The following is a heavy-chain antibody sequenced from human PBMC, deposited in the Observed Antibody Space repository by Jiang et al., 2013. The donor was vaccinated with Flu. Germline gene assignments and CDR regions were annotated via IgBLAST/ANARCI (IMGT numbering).Heavy chain of an antibody. V-gene: IGHV5-51*01. J-gene: IGHJ6*02. Sequence: GAEVKKPGESLKISCKGSGYSFTSYWIGWVRQMPGKGLEWMGIIYPGDSDTRYSPSFQGQVTISADKSISTAYLQWNSLKASDTAMYYCARPSIAVAGTIEKAIRPHLGYYYYGMDVWGQGTTVTVSS. D-gene: IGHD6-19*01. CDR2: IYPGDSDT. CDR3: ARPSIAVAGTIEKAIRPHLGYYYYGMDV. CDR1: GYSFTSYW.